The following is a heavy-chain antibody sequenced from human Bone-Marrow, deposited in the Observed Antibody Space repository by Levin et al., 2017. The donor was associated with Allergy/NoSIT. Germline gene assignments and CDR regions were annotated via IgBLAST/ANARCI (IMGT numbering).Heavy chain of an antibody. V-gene: IGHV3-30*18. CDR2: ISYDGSKK. CDR3: AKSGCSGGTCYLDY. Sequence: GGSLRLSCAASGFTFSTYGMHWVCQAPGKGLEWVALISYDGSKKYYADSVKGRFTISRDNSKNTLYLQMDSLRPEDTGIYYCAKSGCSGGTCYLDYWGQGNLVTVSS. CDR1: GFTFSTYG. D-gene: IGHD2-15*01. J-gene: IGHJ4*02.